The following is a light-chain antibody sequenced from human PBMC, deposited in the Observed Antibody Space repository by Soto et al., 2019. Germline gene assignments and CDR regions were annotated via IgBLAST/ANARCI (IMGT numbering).Light chain of an antibody. V-gene: IGKV1-5*02. CDR2: DAS. Sequence: DIQMTSSLSPCFAFLGAGFPFLCGAGGGFSGWLAWYQQKPGKAPKLLIYDASSLESGVPSRFSGIGSGTEFTLSISSLQPDDSATYYCQQYNGYSLFGQGTKVEI. CDR1: GGFSGW. J-gene: IGKJ1*01. CDR3: QQYNGYSL.